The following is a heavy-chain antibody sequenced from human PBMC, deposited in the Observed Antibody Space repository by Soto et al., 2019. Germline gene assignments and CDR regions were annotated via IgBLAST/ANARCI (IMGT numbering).Heavy chain of an antibody. V-gene: IGHV1-8*02. Sequence: ASVKVSCKASGYTFNNYDIHWVRQAPGHGLEWMGWMNPNSGNTGYAQNFRGRVTMTQNTAIGTAYMELSSLRSDDTATYYCTRAYGAETFDFWGQGTRV. CDR1: GYTFNNYD. CDR2: MNPNSGNT. D-gene: IGHD3-10*01. CDR3: TRAYGAETFDF. J-gene: IGHJ5*01.